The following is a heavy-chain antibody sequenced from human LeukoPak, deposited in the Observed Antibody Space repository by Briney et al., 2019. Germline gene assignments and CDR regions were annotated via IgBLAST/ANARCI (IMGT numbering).Heavy chain of an antibody. J-gene: IGHJ5*02. D-gene: IGHD6-13*01. CDR3: ASRGQQNSNWFDP. CDR2: IYISGST. CDR1: GGSISSGTYY. V-gene: IGHV4-61*02. Sequence: PSQTLSLTCTVSGGSISSGTYYWSWIRQPAGKGLEWIGRIYISGSTNYNPSLKSRVTISVDRSKNQFSLKLSSVTAADTAVYYCASRGQQNSNWFDPWGQGTLVTVSS.